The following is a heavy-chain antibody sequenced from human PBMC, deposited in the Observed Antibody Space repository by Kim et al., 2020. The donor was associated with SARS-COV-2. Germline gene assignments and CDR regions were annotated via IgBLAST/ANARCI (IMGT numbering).Heavy chain of an antibody. V-gene: IGHV1-2*02. J-gene: IGHJ4*02. CDR2: INPNSGGT. CDR3: ARDLRFYCFGSTF. CDR1: GYTFNAYY. Sequence: ASVKVSCKTSGYTFNAYYIHWVRQAPGHGLEWMGWINPNSGGTNYAQNFQGRVTMTRDTSIRTAYMEVSGLTSDDTAIYYCARDLRFYCFGSTFWGQGTL. D-gene: IGHD3-10*01.